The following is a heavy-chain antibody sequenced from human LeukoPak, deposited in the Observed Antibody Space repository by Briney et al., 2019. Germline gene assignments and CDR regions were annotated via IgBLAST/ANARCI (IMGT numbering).Heavy chain of an antibody. CDR3: ARDQWDIVVLPAAVNFDY. CDR2: IKQDGSEK. CDR1: GFTFSRYW. V-gene: IGHV3-7*01. Sequence: PGGSLRLSCAASGFTFSRYWMSWVRQAPGKGLEWGANIKQDGSEKYYVDSVKGRFTISRDNTTNSVYLQINSLRAEDTAVAYCARDQWDIVVLPAAVNFDYWGQGTLVTVSS. J-gene: IGHJ4*02. D-gene: IGHD2-2*01.